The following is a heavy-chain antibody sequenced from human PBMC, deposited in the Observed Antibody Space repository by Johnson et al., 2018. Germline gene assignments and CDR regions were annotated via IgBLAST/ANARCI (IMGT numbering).Heavy chain of an antibody. Sequence: VQLVEAGGGLVEPGGSLRLSCAASGFTFSDDYMSWIRQAPGKGLEWVSYISRRSTTNNYEASVNGRFTISRENTKNSLFRQMNSLRVEDTAVYYCARGLGGNGWFRDCFRRWGQGTLVTVSS. CDR3: ARGLGGNGWFRDCFRR. V-gene: IGHV3-11*01. CDR2: ISRRSTTN. J-gene: IGHJ1*01. CDR1: GFTFSDDY. D-gene: IGHD6-19*01.